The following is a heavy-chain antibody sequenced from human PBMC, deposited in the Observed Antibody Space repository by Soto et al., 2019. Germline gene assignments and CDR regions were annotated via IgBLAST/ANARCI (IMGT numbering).Heavy chain of an antibody. Sequence: GGSLRLSCGASGFTFSNYYMSWIRQAPGKGLEWVSYISSTGRTIYYADSVKGRFTVSRDNAQNSLSLKLNSLRIEDTAVYYCARSYSSGWEFDYWGQGTQVTVSS. CDR2: ISSTGRTI. D-gene: IGHD6-19*01. J-gene: IGHJ4*02. CDR1: GFTFSNYY. CDR3: ARSYSSGWEFDY. V-gene: IGHV3-11*01.